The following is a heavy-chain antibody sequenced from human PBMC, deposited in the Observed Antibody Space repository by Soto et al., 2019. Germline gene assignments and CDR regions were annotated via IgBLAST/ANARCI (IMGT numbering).Heavy chain of an antibody. CDR3: ARDRVYYYDSSGYYNFEY. Sequence: QVQLVESGGGVVQPGRSLRLSCAASGFTFNNYAMHWVRQAPGKGLEWVAVISYDGTNQYYADCVKGRFAISRDNSKNTLNLQLNSLRDEDTAVYYCARDRVYYYDSSGYYNFEYWGQGSLVTVSS. CDR2: ISYDGTNQ. V-gene: IGHV3-30*09. CDR1: GFTFNNYA. D-gene: IGHD3-22*01. J-gene: IGHJ4*02.